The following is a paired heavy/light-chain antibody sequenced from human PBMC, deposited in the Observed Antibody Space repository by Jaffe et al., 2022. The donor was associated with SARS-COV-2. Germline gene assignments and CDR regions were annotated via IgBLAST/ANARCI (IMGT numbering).Heavy chain of an antibody. CDR2: IRSKADRETT. Sequence: EVQLVESGGGFVEPGGSLRLSCAASGFPFSSAWMSWVRQAPGRGLEWVGRIRSKADRETTDYVAPVKGRFTISRDDSKNTLYLRMNSLKTEDTAIYYCTTHKWGQQLERPFDYWGRGTLVTVSS. D-gene: IGHD6-13*01. CDR1: GFPFSSAW. V-gene: IGHV3-15*01. J-gene: IGHJ4*02. CDR3: TTHKWGQQLERPFDY.
Light chain of an antibody. CDR3: QVWDNSSDHVL. J-gene: IGLJ2*01. Sequence: SYVLTQPPSVSVAPGKTARITCGGDNIRTKSVHWYQQRPGQAPVMVIHYDTDRPSGIPERFSGSNSGNTATLIISRVEAGDEADYYCQVWDNSSDHVLFGGGTKLTVL. V-gene: IGLV3-21*04. CDR2: YDT. CDR1: NIRTKS.